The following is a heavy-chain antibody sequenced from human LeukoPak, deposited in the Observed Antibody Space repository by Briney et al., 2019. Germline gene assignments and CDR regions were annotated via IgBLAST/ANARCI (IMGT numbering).Heavy chain of an antibody. V-gene: IGHV3-23*01. CDR3: AKAASVWPDTVVIDY. D-gene: IGHD4-23*01. J-gene: IGHJ4*02. CDR2: ISGSGGST. Sequence: PGGSLRLACADSGFTFSSYAMSWVRQAPGKGLEWVSAISGSGGSTYYADSVEGRFTISRDNSKNTLYLQMNSLRAEDTAVYYCAKAASVWPDTVVIDYWGQGTLVTVSS. CDR1: GFTFSSYA.